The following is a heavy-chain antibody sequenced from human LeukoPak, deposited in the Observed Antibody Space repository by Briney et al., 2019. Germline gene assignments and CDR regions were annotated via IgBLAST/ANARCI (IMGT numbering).Heavy chain of an antibody. Sequence: GSSVKVSCKASGYNFSGHYMHWVRQAPGQGLEWMGWINPSKGDTKYAQNFQGRVTMTRDTSISTAYMELSSLRSDDTAVYYCASPPLSSAMYYAHWGQGTLVTVSS. CDR2: INPSKGDT. CDR1: GYNFSGHY. D-gene: IGHD1-26*01. CDR3: ASPPLSSAMYYAH. V-gene: IGHV1-2*02. J-gene: IGHJ4*02.